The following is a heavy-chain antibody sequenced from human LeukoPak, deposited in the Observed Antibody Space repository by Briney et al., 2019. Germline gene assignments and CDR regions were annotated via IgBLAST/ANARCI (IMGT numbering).Heavy chain of an antibody. CDR1: GGSISSSSYY. CDR3: AREVARMGAFDY. J-gene: IGHJ4*02. Sequence: PSETLTLTCTVSGGSISSSSYYWVWIRQPPGRGLEWIGSIYYSGSTYYNPSLKSRVPISVDTSKNPFSLKLGSVTAADTAVYYCAREVARMGAFDYWGQGTLVTVSS. D-gene: IGHD3-16*01. CDR2: IYYSGST. V-gene: IGHV4-39*07.